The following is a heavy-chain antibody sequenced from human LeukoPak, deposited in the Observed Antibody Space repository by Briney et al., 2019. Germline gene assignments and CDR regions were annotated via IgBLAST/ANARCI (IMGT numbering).Heavy chain of an antibody. V-gene: IGHV1-24*01. CDR3: ASALGYCSGGSCYLNYYYGMDV. J-gene: IGHJ6*02. D-gene: IGHD2-15*01. Sequence: ASVKVSCKVSGYTLTELSMHWVRQAPGKGLEWMGGFDPEDGETIYAQKFQGRVTMTEDTSTDTAYMELSSLRSEDTAVYYCASALGYCSGGSCYLNYYYGMDVWGQGTTVTVSS. CDR1: GYTLTELS. CDR2: FDPEDGET.